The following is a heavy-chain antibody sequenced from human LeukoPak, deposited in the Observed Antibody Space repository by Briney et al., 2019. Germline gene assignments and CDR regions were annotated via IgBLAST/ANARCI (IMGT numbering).Heavy chain of an antibody. V-gene: IGHV3-33*01. CDR1: GFTFSSYG. CDR3: ARAVLRFLESHMDV. CDR2: IWYDGSNK. D-gene: IGHD3-3*01. Sequence: GGSLRLSCAASGFTFSSYGMLWVRQAPGKGLEWVAVIWYDGSNKYYADSVKGRFTISRDNSKNTLYLQMNSLRAEDTAVYYCARAVLRFLESHMDVWGKGTTVTVSS. J-gene: IGHJ6*03.